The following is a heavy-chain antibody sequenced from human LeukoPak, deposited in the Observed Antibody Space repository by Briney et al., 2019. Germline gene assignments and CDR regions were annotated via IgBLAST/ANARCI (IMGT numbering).Heavy chain of an antibody. J-gene: IGHJ3*02. CDR1: GYTFSGSY. V-gene: IGHV1-2*06. CDR2: INPNSGDT. CDR3: ATTLHIVVVTWHAFDI. D-gene: IGHD2-21*02. Sequence: GASVKVSCKASGYTFSGSYIHWVRQAPGQGLEWMGRINPNSGDTNYAPTFQGRVTMTRDTSISTAYMELSRLTSDDTTIYYCATTLHIVVVTWHAFDIWGQGTMVTVSS.